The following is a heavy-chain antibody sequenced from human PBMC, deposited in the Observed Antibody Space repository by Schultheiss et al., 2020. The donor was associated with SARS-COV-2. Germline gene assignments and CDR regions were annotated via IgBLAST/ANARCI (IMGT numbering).Heavy chain of an antibody. CDR3: ARHSDRAFDI. J-gene: IGHJ3*02. Sequence: SETLSLTCAVYGGSFSGYYWSWIRQPAGKGLEWIGRIYTSGSTNYNPSLKSRVTMSVDTSKNQFSLKLSSVTAADTAVYYCARHSDRAFDIWGQGTMVTVSS. V-gene: IGHV4-59*10. D-gene: IGHD3-10*01. CDR1: GGSFSGYY. CDR2: IYTSGST.